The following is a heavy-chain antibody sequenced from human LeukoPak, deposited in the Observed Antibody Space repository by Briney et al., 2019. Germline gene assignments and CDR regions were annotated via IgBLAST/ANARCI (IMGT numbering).Heavy chain of an antibody. J-gene: IGHJ4*02. Sequence: SETLSLTCTVSGGSISSGGYYWSWLRQHPGRGLEWIGYIYYSGNIYYNPSLKSRVVISVDTSNNQFSLKLSSVTAADTAVYYCARVTTSRGSSTFDYWGQGTLVTVSS. CDR2: IYYSGNI. CDR3: ARVTTSRGSSTFDY. CDR1: GGSISSGGYY. V-gene: IGHV4-31*03. D-gene: IGHD1-26*01.